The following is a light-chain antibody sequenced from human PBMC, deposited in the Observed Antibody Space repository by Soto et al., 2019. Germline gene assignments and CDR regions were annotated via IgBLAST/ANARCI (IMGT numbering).Light chain of an antibody. CDR2: GAY. CDR3: QQYNTSPQIT. V-gene: IGKV3-20*01. Sequence: EIVLTQSPGTPSLSPGEGVTPPRRASQSVINSYLAWYQQKPGQAPTLLIYGAYTRATGIPHRFSGSGSGTDFTLTISRLEPEDFAVYFCQQYNTSPQITFGTGTRVEIK. CDR1: QSVINSY. J-gene: IGKJ5*01.